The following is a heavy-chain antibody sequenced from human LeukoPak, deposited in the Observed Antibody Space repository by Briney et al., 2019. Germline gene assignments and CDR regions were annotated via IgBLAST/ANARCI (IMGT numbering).Heavy chain of an antibody. CDR3: ATTSSSDAFDI. CDR1: GFTVSSNY. D-gene: IGHD6-13*01. CDR2: FYSGGTT. Sequence: PGGSLRLSCAASGFTVSSNYMSWVRQAPGKGLEWVSLFYSGGTTYYADSVKGRFTISRGNSKNTLYLQMNSLRAEDTAVYYCATTSSSDAFDIWGQGTMVTVSS. J-gene: IGHJ3*02. V-gene: IGHV3-53*01.